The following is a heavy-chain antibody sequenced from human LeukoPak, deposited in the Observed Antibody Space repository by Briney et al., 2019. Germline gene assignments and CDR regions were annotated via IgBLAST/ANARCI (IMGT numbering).Heavy chain of an antibody. CDR1: GYSFDTHW. CDR2: IYPGDSDT. Sequence: GESLKISCEGSGYSFDTHWIGWVRQMPGKGLEWMGIIYPGDSDTRYSPSFQGQVTISADKSINTAHLQWSSLKASDTAMYYCARGAAGTTPDYYYFGLDVWGQGTTVRVSS. V-gene: IGHV5-51*01. CDR3: ARGAAGTTPDYYYFGLDV. D-gene: IGHD1-7*01. J-gene: IGHJ6*02.